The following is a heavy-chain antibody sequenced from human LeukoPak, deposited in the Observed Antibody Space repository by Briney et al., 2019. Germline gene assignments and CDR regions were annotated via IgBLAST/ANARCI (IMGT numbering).Heavy chain of an antibody. J-gene: IGHJ4*02. CDR2: ISSSSSTI. CDR3: ARDKYDRRLDY. V-gene: IGHV3-48*01. Sequence: GGSLRLSCATSGFTFSIYTVNWVRQAPGKGLEWVSYISSSSSTIYYADSVKGRFTISRDNAKNSLYLQMNSLRAEDTAVYYCARDKYDRRLDYWGQGTLVTVSS. D-gene: IGHD3-16*01. CDR1: GFTFSIYT.